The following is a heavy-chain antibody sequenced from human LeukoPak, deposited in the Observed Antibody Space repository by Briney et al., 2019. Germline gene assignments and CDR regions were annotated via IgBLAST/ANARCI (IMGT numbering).Heavy chain of an antibody. V-gene: IGHV3-23*01. Sequence: PGGSLRLSCAASGFTFSSYAMSWVRQAPGKGLEWVSVISSSSSNTYYADSVKGRFTISRDNSKNTLYLQMNSLRAEDTAVYYCAKGRQWELPLDYWGQGTLVTVSS. CDR1: GFTFSSYA. CDR3: AKGRQWELPLDY. J-gene: IGHJ4*02. D-gene: IGHD1-26*01. CDR2: ISSSSSNT.